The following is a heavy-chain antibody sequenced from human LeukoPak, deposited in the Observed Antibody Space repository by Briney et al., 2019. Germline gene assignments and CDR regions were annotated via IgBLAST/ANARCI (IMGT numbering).Heavy chain of an antibody. CDR3: AKGSMGRCSGNSCYSVY. CDR2: ISYDGSNK. CDR1: GFTFSNYG. J-gene: IGHJ4*02. D-gene: IGHD5-12*01. Sequence: PGGSLRLSCAASGFTFSNYGMHWVRQAPGKGLEWVAVISYDGSNKYYADSVKGRFTISRDNSKNTLYLQMNSLRVEDTAVYYCAKGSMGRCSGNSCYSVYWGQGTLVTVCS. V-gene: IGHV3-30*18.